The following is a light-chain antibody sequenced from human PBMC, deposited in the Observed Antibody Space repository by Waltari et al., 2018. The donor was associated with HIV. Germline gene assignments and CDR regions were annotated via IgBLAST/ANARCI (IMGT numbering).Light chain of an antibody. CDR1: SSHIGADYD. V-gene: IGLV1-40*01. Sequence: QSLLTQPPSVSGAPGQNVTISCTGSSSHIGADYDIHWYQQLPGTAPKLLIYFNHNRPAGVPDRFSGSKSGTSASLASTGLQAEDEADYYCQSYDSRVFGGGTKLTVL. CDR3: QSYDSRV. CDR2: FNH. J-gene: IGLJ3*02.